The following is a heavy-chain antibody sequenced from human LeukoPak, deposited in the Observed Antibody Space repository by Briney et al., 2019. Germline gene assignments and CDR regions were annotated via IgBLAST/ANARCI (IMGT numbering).Heavy chain of an antibody. CDR1: GFTFSDYY. D-gene: IGHD6-19*01. V-gene: IGHV3-11*06. J-gene: IGHJ4*02. CDR3: ARYYGYSSGSVDY. CDR2: ISSSSSYT. Sequence: GGSLRLSCAASGFTFSDYYMSWIRQAPGKGLEWVSYISSSSSYTNYADAVKGRFTISRDNAKNSLYLQMNSLRAEDTAVYYCARYYGYSSGSVDYWGQGTLVTVSS.